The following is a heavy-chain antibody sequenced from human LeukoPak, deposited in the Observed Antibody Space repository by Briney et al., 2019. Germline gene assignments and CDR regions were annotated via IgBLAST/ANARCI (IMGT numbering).Heavy chain of an antibody. D-gene: IGHD3-10*01. Sequence: GGSLRLSCTASGFNFSTYWMTWVRQVPGKGLEWVANIKEDGSEIYYVDAVKGRFSISRDNAKTSLCLQMHSLSVADTGLYYCVTDQTGRHPYFFGYWGQGTLVTVSS. CDR1: GFNFSTYW. CDR3: VTDQTGRHPYFFGY. CDR2: IKEDGSEI. J-gene: IGHJ4*02. V-gene: IGHV3-7*01.